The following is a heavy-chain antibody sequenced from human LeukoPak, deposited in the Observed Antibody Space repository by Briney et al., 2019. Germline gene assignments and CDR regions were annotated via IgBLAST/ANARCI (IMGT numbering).Heavy chain of an antibody. Sequence: GASVKVSCKASGYTFTSYGISWVRQAPGQGLEWMGWISAYNGDTNYAQKLQGRVTMTTDTSTSTAYMELRSLRSDDTAVYYCARDYGPIAAAGTEYYYYGLDVWDQGATVTVSS. V-gene: IGHV1-18*01. D-gene: IGHD6-13*01. CDR2: ISAYNGDT. J-gene: IGHJ6*02. CDR3: ARDYGPIAAAGTEYYYYGLDV. CDR1: GYTFTSYG.